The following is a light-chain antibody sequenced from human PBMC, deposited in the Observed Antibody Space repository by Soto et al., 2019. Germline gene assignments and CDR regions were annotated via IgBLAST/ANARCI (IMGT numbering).Light chain of an antibody. Sequence: EVVMTQSPATLSVSPGERVTLSCRASQSVSGNLAWYQQKPGQAPRLLIHGASTRATDIPARFSGSGSGTEFTLTITSLQSEDFATYYCQQIGSYPFTFGPGTKVDI. CDR2: GAS. CDR3: QQIGSYPFT. V-gene: IGKV3-15*01. CDR1: QSVSGN. J-gene: IGKJ3*01.